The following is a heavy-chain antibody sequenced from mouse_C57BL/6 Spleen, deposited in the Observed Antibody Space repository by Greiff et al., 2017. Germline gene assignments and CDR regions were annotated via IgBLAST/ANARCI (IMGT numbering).Heavy chain of an antibody. D-gene: IGHD1-1*01. J-gene: IGHJ4*01. CDR2: INPSSGYT. CDR3: ARPVVEGYAMDY. Sequence: QVQLQQSGAELARPGASVKMSCKASGYTFTSYTMHWVKQRPGQGLEWIGYINPSSGYTKYNQKFKDKATLTADKSSSTAYMQLSSLTSEDSAVYYCARPVVEGYAMDYWGQGTSVTVSS. CDR1: GYTFTSYT. V-gene: IGHV1-4*01.